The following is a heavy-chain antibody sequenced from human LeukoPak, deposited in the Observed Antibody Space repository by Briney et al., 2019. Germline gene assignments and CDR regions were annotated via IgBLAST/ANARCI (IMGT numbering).Heavy chain of an antibody. CDR3: ASSLSSSWYKGFDY. J-gene: IGHJ4*02. V-gene: IGHV4-30-2*01. CDR1: GGSISSGGSS. D-gene: IGHD6-13*01. Sequence: SETLSLTCAVSGGSISSGGSSWSWIRQPPGKGLEWIGYIYHSGNTYYNPSLKSRVTISVDRSKNQFSLKLSSVTAADTAVYYCASSLSSSWYKGFDYWGQGTLVTVSS. CDR2: IYHSGNT.